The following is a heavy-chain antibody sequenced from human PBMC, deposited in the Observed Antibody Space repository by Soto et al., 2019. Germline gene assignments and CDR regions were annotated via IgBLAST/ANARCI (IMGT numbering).Heavy chain of an antibody. J-gene: IGHJ4*02. Sequence: QVQLVQSGAAVQKPGSSVKVSCKASGGTFSSYAISWVRQAPGQGLEWMGGVIPIFGTANYAQKFQGRVTITTDESTSTAYMELSSRRSEDTAVYYCARDKPDEVCGGSGYYNWGQGALVTVSS. CDR2: VIPIFGTA. CDR3: ARDKPDEVCGGSGYYN. V-gene: IGHV1-69*01. CDR1: GGTFSSYA. D-gene: IGHD2-15*01.